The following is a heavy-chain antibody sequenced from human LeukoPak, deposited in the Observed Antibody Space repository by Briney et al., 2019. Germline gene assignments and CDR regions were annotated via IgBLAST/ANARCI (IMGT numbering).Heavy chain of an antibody. J-gene: IGHJ4*02. CDR3: ARDAF. CDR2: VYNSGTT. CDR1: GISIGSYY. V-gene: IGHV4-59*01. Sequence: PSETLSLTCNVSGISIGSYYWSWFRQSPGMGLEWIGCVYNSGTTTYHPSLTRRVSISVDPSANQYSLKMTSVTAADTAIYYCARDAFWGQGILVTVSS.